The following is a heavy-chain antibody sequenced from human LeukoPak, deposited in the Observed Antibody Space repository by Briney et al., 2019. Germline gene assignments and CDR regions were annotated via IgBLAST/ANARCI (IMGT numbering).Heavy chain of an antibody. Sequence: AETLSLTCAVYGVSFSGYYWSWIRQPPGKGLDWVGEINHSGSTNYHPSLKRRVPMPVDTTKNHFSREQIAVPPADKPVYYRARLRVVGVFDIWGEETMVTVSS. CDR1: GVSFSGYY. V-gene: IGHV4-34*01. CDR3: ARLRVVGVFDI. CDR2: INHSGST. D-gene: IGHD3-3*01. J-gene: IGHJ3*02.